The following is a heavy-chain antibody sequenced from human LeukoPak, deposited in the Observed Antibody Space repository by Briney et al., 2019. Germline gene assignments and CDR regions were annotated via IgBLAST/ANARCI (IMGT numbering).Heavy chain of an antibody. V-gene: IGHV1-69*05. CDR2: IIPIFGTA. Sequence: SVKVSCKASGGTFSSYAISWVRQAPGQGLEWRGGIIPIFGTAKYAQKFQGRVTITTDESTSTAYMELSSLRAEDTAVYYCARVYYGSGSPRHFDYWGQGTLVTVSS. J-gene: IGHJ4*02. D-gene: IGHD3-10*01. CDR1: GGTFSSYA. CDR3: ARVYYGSGSPRHFDY.